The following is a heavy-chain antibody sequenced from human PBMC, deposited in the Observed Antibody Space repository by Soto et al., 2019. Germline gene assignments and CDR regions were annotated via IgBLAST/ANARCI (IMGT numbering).Heavy chain of an antibody. CDR2: IYYSGST. Sequence: SETLSLTCTVSGGSVSSGSYYWSRIRQPPGKGLEWIGYIYYSGSTNYNPSLKSRVTISVDTSKNQFSLKLSSVTAADTAVYYCARRIYYYGSGSYTFDPWGQGTLVTVSS. V-gene: IGHV4-61*01. J-gene: IGHJ5*02. CDR1: GGSVSSGSYY. D-gene: IGHD3-10*01. CDR3: ARRIYYYGSGSYTFDP.